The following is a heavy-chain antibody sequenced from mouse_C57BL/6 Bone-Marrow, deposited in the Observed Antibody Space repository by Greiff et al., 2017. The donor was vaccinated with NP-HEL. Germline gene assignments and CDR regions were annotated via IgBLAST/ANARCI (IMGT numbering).Heavy chain of an antibody. Sequence: QVQLQQPGAELVMPGASVKLSCKASGYTFTSYWMQWVKQRPGQGLEWIGEIDPSDSYTNYNQKFKGKATLTVDTSSSTAYMQLSSLTSEDSAVYYCARSRYYYFDYWGQGTTLTVSS. J-gene: IGHJ2*01. CDR2: IDPSDSYT. V-gene: IGHV1-50*01. D-gene: IGHD1-1*01. CDR1: GYTFTSYW. CDR3: ARSRYYYFDY.